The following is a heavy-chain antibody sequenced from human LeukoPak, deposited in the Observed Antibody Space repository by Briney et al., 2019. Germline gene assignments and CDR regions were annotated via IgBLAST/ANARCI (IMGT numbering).Heavy chain of an antibody. CDR2: INLNAVTT. Sequence: ASVKVSCKASGYTFTNYCIHWMRQAPGQGLEWVGIINLNAVTTRYAQKFQGRITVTRDTSTSTVYMELSSLKSEDTAVYFCAREGAAEAKNFDHWGQGTLVIVSS. V-gene: IGHV1-46*01. J-gene: IGHJ4*02. D-gene: IGHD6-25*01. CDR1: GYTFTNYC. CDR3: AREGAAEAKNFDH.